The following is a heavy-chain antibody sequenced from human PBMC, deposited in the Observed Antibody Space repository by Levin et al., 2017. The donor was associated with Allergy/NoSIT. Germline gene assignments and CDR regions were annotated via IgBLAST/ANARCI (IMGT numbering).Heavy chain of an antibody. D-gene: IGHD3-10*01. Sequence: GGSLRLSCAASGFTFDDYAMHWVRQAPGKGLEWVSGISWNSGSIGYADSVKGRFTISRDNAKNSLYLQMNSLRTEDTALYYCARVNIGLPDAFDIWGQGTMVIVSS. CDR3: ARVNIGLPDAFDI. J-gene: IGHJ3*02. CDR1: GFTFDDYA. CDR2: ISWNSGSI. V-gene: IGHV3-9*01.